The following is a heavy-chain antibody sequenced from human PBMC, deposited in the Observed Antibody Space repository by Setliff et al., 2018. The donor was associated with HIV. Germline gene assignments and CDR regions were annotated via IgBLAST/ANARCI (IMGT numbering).Heavy chain of an antibody. D-gene: IGHD1-26*01. CDR3: VRDGVGTTPFDY. J-gene: IGHJ4*03. V-gene: IGHV3-74*01. CDR1: GFTFSNHW. CDR2: INYHGSDI. Sequence: GGSLRLSCVGSGFTFSNHWMQWVRQAPGKGLVWVSRINYHGSDISYADSVKGRFTISRDNAKNTVYLQMNNLRDEDTAVYFCVRDGVGTTPFDYWGQGTLVTVSS.